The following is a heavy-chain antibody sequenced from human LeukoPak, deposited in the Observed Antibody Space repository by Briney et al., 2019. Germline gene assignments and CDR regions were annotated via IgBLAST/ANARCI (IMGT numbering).Heavy chain of an antibody. Sequence: GSLRLSCAASGFTFNSYAMSWVRQAPGKGLEWVSIISASGGSTYYADSVKGRFTISRDNSKNTLYLQMSSLRSEDTAVYYCAAVVPAVMGYFDYWGQGTLVTVSS. J-gene: IGHJ4*02. D-gene: IGHD2-2*01. CDR3: AAVVPAVMGYFDY. V-gene: IGHV3-23*01. CDR2: ISASGGST. CDR1: GFTFNSYA.